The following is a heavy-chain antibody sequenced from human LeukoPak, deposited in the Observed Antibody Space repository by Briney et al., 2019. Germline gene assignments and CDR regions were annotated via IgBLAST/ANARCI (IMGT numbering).Heavy chain of an antibody. J-gene: IGHJ4*02. Sequence: GGSLILSCAASGFTFSSYSMNWVRQAPGKGLEWVSSISSSSSYIYYADSVKGRFTISRDNAKNSLYLQMNSLRAEDTAVYYCTIVGADHGFDYWGQGTLVTVSS. CDR3: TIVGADHGFDY. CDR1: GFTFSSYS. D-gene: IGHD1-26*01. V-gene: IGHV3-21*01. CDR2: ISSSSSYI.